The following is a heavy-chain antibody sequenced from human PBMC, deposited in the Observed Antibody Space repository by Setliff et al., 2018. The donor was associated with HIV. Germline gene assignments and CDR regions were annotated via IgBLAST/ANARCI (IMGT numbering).Heavy chain of an antibody. J-gene: IGHJ4*02. D-gene: IGHD3-16*01. Sequence: SETLSLTCTVSGVSIENNFWSWFRQPPGKGLEWIGYISYTGSTNYDPSLKSRLTIVADTSKSQFSLKLTSVTAADTAVYYCARGAYIKMNYCFDYWGRGTRVTVS. V-gene: IGHV4-59*01. CDR3: ARGAYIKMNYCFDY. CDR1: GVSIENNF. CDR2: ISYTGST.